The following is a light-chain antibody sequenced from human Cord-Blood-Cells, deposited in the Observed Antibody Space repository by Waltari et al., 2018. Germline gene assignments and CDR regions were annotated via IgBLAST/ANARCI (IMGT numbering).Light chain of an antibody. CDR2: DVS. CDR3: SSYTSSSNVV. V-gene: IGLV2-14*01. Sequence: QSALTQPASVSGSPGQSIPISCTGTSSDVGGYNFVPWYQQHPGKPPKLMIYDVSNRPPGVSNRFSGSKSGNTASLTISGLQAEDEADYYCSSYTSSSNVVFGGGTKLTVL. CDR1: SSDVGGYNF. J-gene: IGLJ2*01.